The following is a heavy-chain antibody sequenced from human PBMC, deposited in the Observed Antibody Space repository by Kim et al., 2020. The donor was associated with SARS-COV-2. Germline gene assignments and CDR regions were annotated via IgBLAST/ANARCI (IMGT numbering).Heavy chain of an antibody. J-gene: IGHJ4*02. Sequence: RFNISRDNAKNSLYLQMNSLRDEDTAVYYCARDPSFKNYDILTGYYFIFDYWGQGTLVTVSS. V-gene: IGHV3-48*02. CDR3: ARDPSFKNYDILTGYYFIFDY. D-gene: IGHD3-9*01.